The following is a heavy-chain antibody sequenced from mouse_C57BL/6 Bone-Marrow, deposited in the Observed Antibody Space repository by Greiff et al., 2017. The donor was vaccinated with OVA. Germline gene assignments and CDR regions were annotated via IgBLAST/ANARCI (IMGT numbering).Heavy chain of an antibody. Sequence: VQLQQPGTELVKPGASVKLSCKASVKLSFTSYWMHWVKQRPGQGLEWIGNINPSNGGTNYNEKFKSKATLTVDKSSSTAYMHLSSLTSEDSAVYYCARYFDVWGTGTTVTVSS. J-gene: IGHJ1*03. V-gene: IGHV1-53*01. CDR1: VKLSFTSYW. CDR3: ARYFDV. CDR2: INPSNGGT.